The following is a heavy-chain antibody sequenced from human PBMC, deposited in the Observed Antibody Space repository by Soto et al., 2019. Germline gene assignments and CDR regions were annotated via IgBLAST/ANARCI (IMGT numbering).Heavy chain of an antibody. D-gene: IGHD4-17*01. V-gene: IGHV1-69*12. Sequence: QVQLVQSGAEVKELGSSVKVSCKASGGTFSSYAISWVRQAPGQGLEWMGGIIPIFGTANYAQKFQGRVTITADESTSTAYMELSSLRSEDTAVYYCARARHDYGDYVSPLGDIWGQGTMVTVSS. CDR2: IIPIFGTA. CDR3: ARARHDYGDYVSPLGDI. CDR1: GGTFSSYA. J-gene: IGHJ3*02.